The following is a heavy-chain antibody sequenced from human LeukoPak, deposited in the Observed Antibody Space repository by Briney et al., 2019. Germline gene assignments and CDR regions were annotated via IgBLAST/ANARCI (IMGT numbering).Heavy chain of an antibody. Sequence: PGGSLRLSCAASGFTFSSYAMHWVRQAPGKGLEWVAVISYDGSNKYYADSVKGRFTISRDNSKNTLYLQMNSLRAEDTAVYYCARADPTGVLRYFDWLAYWGQGTLVTVSS. CDR3: ARADPTGVLRYFDWLAY. V-gene: IGHV3-30-3*01. J-gene: IGHJ4*02. CDR2: ISYDGSNK. CDR1: GFTFSSYA. D-gene: IGHD3-9*01.